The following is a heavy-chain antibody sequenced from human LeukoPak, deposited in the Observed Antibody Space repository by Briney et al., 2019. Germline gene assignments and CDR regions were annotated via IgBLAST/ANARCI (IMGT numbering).Heavy chain of an antibody. J-gene: IGHJ3*02. CDR1: GYTFTSYG. CDR2: ISAYNGNT. D-gene: IGHD3-22*01. Sequence: ASVKVSCKASGYTFTSYGISWVRQAPGQGLEWMGWISAYNGNTNYAQKLQGRVTMTTDTSTSTAYMELRSLRSDDTAVYYCARAYYYDSSGYYGRPDDAFDIWGQGTMVTVSS. V-gene: IGHV1-18*01. CDR3: ARAYYYDSSGYYGRPDDAFDI.